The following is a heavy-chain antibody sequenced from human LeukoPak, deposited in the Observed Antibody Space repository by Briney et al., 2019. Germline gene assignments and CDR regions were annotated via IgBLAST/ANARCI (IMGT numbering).Heavy chain of an antibody. D-gene: IGHD6-13*01. V-gene: IGHV5-10-1*01. CDR2: IAPSDSYT. J-gene: IGHJ4*02. Sequence: GESLKISCKGSGYSFTSHWISWVRQMPGKGLEWVGRIAPSDSYTNYSPSFQGHVTISADKSNNTAYLQWSSLKASDTATYYCARHLRAYSSSWYFDYWGQGTLVTVSS. CDR1: GYSFTSHW. CDR3: ARHLRAYSSSWYFDY.